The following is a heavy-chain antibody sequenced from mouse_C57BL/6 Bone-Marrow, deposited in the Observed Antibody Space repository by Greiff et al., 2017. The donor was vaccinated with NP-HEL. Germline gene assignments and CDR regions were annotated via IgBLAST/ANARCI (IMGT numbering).Heavy chain of an antibody. CDR1: GYTFTSYD. J-gene: IGHJ3*01. CDR3: ARYYGSSYGFAY. Sequence: QVQLQQSGPELVKPGASVKLSCKASGYTFTSYDINWVKQRPGQGLAWNGWIYNRDGSTKHNEKFKGKGSSNVDISSSTAYMELHSLTSEDSAVYFCARYYGSSYGFAYWGQGTLVTVSA. D-gene: IGHD1-1*01. CDR2: IYNRDGST. V-gene: IGHV1-85*01.